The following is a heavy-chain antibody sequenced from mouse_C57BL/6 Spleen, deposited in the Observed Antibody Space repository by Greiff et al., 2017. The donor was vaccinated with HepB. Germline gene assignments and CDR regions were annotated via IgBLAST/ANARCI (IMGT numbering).Heavy chain of an antibody. D-gene: IGHD1-1*01. CDR1: GYSITSGYY. CDR3: ARGDYYGSSGYFDV. V-gene: IGHV3-6*01. CDR2: ISYDGSN. Sequence: ESGPGLVKPSQSLSLTCSVTGYSITSGYYWNWIRQFPGNKLEWMGYISYDGSNNYNPSLKNRISITRDTSKNQFFLKLNSVTTEDTATYYCARGDYYGSSGYFDVWGTGTTVTVSS. J-gene: IGHJ1*03.